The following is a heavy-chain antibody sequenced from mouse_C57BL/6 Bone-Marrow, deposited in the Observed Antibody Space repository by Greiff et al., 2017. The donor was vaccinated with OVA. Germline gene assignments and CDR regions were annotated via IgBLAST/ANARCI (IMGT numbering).Heavy chain of an antibody. D-gene: IGHD1-1*01. CDR1: GYAFTNYL. J-gene: IGHJ4*01. V-gene: IGHV1-54*01. CDR2: INPGSGGT. Sequence: VKLQQSGAELVRPGTSVKVSCKASGYAFTNYLIEWVKQRPGQGLEWIGVINPGSGGTNYNEKFKGKATLTADKSSSTAYMQLSSLTSEDSAVYFCARPTTVGYYAMDYWGQGTSVTVSS. CDR3: ARPTTVGYYAMDY.